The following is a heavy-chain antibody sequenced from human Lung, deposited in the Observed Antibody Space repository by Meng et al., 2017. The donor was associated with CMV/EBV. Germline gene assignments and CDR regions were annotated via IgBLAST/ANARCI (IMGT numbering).Heavy chain of an antibody. D-gene: IGHD6-25*01. CDR2: INTNTGKP. CDR1: GYTFTGFY. J-gene: IGHJ4*02. CDR3: ARDSEAADY. V-gene: IGHV7-4-1*02. Sequence: QVHLVQSGAEVKKPGASLKVSCKTSGYTFTGFYVHWVRQAPGQGLEWMGWINTNTGKPTYAQGLTGRFVFSLDTSDSTAYLQISSLKAEDTAVYYCARDSEAADYWGQGTLVTVSS.